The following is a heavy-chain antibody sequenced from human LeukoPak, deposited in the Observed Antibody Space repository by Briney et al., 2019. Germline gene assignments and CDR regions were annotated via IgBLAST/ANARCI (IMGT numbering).Heavy chain of an antibody. D-gene: IGHD5-24*01. CDR2: ISYDGTNK. CDR3: AKAIGDYYYYYYMDV. CDR1: GFTFSNYG. V-gene: IGHV3-30*18. Sequence: GGSLRLSCAASGFTFSNYGIHWVRQAPGKGLEWMAVISYDGTNKYYADSVKGRVTISRDNSKNTLYLQMNSLTADDTADYYCAKAIGDYYYYYYMDVWGKGTTVTVSS. J-gene: IGHJ6*03.